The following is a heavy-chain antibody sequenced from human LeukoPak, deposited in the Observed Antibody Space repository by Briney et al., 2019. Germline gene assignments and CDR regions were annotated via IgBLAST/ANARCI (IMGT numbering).Heavy chain of an antibody. CDR3: AKAGADPVYFQYYLDV. CDR1: GYTFTSYG. V-gene: IGHV1-2*02. CDR2: IIPNTGGT. Sequence: ASVKVSCKASGYTFTSYGISWVRQAPGQGLEWMGWIIPNTGGTHFAQTFQGRVTLTRDTSISTAYMELSGLRSDDTAVYYCAKAGADPVYFQYYLDVWGTGTTVTISS. D-gene: IGHD2-21*01. J-gene: IGHJ6*03.